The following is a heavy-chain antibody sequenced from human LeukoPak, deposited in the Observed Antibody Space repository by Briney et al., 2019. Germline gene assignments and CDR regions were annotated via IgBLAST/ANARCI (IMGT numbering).Heavy chain of an antibody. V-gene: IGHV3-7*03. Sequence: GGSLRLSCAASSFTFSNYWMSWVRQAPGKGLEWVANINQDGSEKYYVDSVEGRFTISRDNAKNSVFLQMNSLRAEDTAVYYCAREVIIFPDYYYYGLDVWGQGTTVTVSS. D-gene: IGHD3-9*01. J-gene: IGHJ6*02. CDR1: SFTFSNYW. CDR3: AREVIIFPDYYYYGLDV. CDR2: INQDGSEK.